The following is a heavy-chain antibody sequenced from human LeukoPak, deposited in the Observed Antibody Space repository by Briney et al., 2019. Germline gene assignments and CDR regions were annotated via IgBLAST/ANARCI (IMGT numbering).Heavy chain of an antibody. J-gene: IGHJ6*02. CDR2: IGWNSART. D-gene: IGHD3-10*01. CDR3: GKDISAGGMDV. CDR1: ESTFNHA. Sequence: PGGSLRLSCTASESTFNHARHWVRQTPGKAGKWVSGIGWNSARTGYADSVRGRFTISRDNAKNSLYLQMNSLRAEDTALYYCGKDISAGGMDVWGQGTMVTVSS. V-gene: IGHV3-9*01.